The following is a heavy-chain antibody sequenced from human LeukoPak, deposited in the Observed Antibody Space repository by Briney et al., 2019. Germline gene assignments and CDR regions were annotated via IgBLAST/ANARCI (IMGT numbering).Heavy chain of an antibody. Sequence: ASVKVSCKASGYSFTSYGISWVRQAPGQGLEWMGWISTYNANTNYALKLQGRVTLTTDTSTSTAYMELRSLRSDDTAVYYCARDGWRSSSSGDYWGQGTLVTVSS. CDR3: ARDGWRSSSSGDY. CDR2: ISTYNANT. V-gene: IGHV1-18*01. J-gene: IGHJ4*02. CDR1: GYSFTSYG. D-gene: IGHD6-6*01.